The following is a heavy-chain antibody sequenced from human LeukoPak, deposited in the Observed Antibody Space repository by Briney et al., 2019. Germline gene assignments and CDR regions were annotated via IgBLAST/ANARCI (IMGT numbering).Heavy chain of an antibody. Sequence: GGSLRLSCAASGFTFDDYAMHWVRQAPGKGLEWVSYISSSSNTIYYADSVKSRFTISRDNAKNSLYLQMNSLRAEDTAVYYCARGWLRFGFDYWGQGTLVTVSS. CDR1: GFTFDDYA. D-gene: IGHD5-18*01. CDR3: ARGWLRFGFDY. V-gene: IGHV3-48*01. J-gene: IGHJ4*02. CDR2: ISSSSNTI.